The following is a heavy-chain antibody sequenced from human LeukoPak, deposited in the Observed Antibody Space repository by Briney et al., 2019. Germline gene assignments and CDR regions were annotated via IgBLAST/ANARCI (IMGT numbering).Heavy chain of an antibody. CDR3: ARGAAATY. CDR2: IYSSGST. Sequence: PSETLSLTCTVSGDSISSTTYYWGWIRQPPGKGLEWIGYIYSSGSTNYNPSLKSRVTISVDTSKNQFSLKLSSVTAADTAVYYCARGAAATYWGQGTLVTVSS. V-gene: IGHV4-61*05. J-gene: IGHJ4*02. CDR1: GDSISSTTYY. D-gene: IGHD6-13*01.